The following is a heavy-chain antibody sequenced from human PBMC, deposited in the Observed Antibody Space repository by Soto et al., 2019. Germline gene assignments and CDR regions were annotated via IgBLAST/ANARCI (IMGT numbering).Heavy chain of an antibody. CDR2: INHSGST. CDR3: ARGPPPRIAAANMDV. J-gene: IGHJ6*03. CDR1: GGSFSGYY. V-gene: IGHV4-34*01. D-gene: IGHD6-13*01. Sequence: SETLSLTCAVYGGSFSGYYWSWIRQPPGKGLEWIGEINHSGSTNYNPSLKSRVTISVDTSKNQFSLKLSSVTAADTAVYYCARGPPPRIAAANMDVWGKGTTVT.